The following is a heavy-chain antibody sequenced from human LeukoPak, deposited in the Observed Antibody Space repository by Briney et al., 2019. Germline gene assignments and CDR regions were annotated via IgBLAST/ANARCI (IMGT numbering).Heavy chain of an antibody. CDR1: GFTFSSYA. Sequence: GGSLRLSCAASGFTFSSYAMSWVRHAPGKGLEWVSAISGSGGGTYYADSVKGRFTVSRDNSKNTLYLQMNSLRAEDTAAYYCAKAAGYGAYYYYGMDVWGQGTTVTVSS. CDR2: ISGSGGGT. CDR3: AKAAGYGAYYYYGMDV. J-gene: IGHJ6*02. V-gene: IGHV3-23*01. D-gene: IGHD6-13*01.